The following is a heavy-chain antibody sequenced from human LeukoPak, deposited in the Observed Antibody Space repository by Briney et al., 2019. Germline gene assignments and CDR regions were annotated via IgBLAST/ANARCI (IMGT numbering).Heavy chain of an antibody. CDR1: GGSFSGYY. V-gene: IGHV4-34*01. CDR3: ARGSYYGSGSQTDAFDI. CDR2: INHSGST. D-gene: IGHD3-10*01. J-gene: IGHJ3*02. Sequence: PSETLSLTCAVYGGSFSGYYGSWLRQPPGKGLEWIGEINHSGSTNYNPSLKSRVTISVDTSKNQFSLKLSSVTAADTAVYYCARGSYYGSGSQTDAFDIWGQGTMVTVSS.